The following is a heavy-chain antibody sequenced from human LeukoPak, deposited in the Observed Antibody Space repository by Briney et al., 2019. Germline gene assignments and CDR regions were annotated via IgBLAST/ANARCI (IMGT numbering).Heavy chain of an antibody. D-gene: IGHD3-9*01. V-gene: IGHV3-23*01. CDR3: AKDALGHNFDWLLKWYHRANWFDP. J-gene: IGHJ5*02. Sequence: GGSLRLSCAASGFTFSSYGMSWVRQAPGKGLEWVSAISGSGGSTYYADSVKGRFTISRDNSKNTLYLQMNSLRAEDTAVYYCAKDALGHNFDWLLKWYHRANWFDPWGQGTLVTVSS. CDR2: ISGSGGST. CDR1: GFTFSSYG.